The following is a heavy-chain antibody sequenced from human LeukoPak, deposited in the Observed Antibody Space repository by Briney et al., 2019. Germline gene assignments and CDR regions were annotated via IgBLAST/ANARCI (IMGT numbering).Heavy chain of an antibody. V-gene: IGHV3-30-3*01. D-gene: IGHD6-19*01. CDR3: ARGLLVSSGWRIFRVLSLGNAFDI. J-gene: IGHJ3*02. CDR2: ISYDGSNK. Sequence: GGSLRLSCAASGFTFSSYAMHWVRQAPGKGLEWVAVISYDGSNKYYADSVKGRFTISRDNSKNTLYLQMNSLRAEDTAVYYCARGLLVSSGWRIFRVLSLGNAFDIWGQGTMVTVSS. CDR1: GFTFSSYA.